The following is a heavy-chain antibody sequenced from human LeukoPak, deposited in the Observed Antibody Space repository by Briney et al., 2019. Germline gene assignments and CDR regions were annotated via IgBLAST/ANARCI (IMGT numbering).Heavy chain of an antibody. Sequence: GGSVTLFCTASGFTFSLYGMRGARQAPGKGLEWVSAISGSGGSSYYADSVKGRFTISRDNSKNTLSLQMNSLRAEDTAVYFCAKSIDAAGIAYWGQGTLVTVSS. V-gene: IGHV3-23*01. J-gene: IGHJ4*02. CDR3: AKSIDAAGIAY. CDR2: ISGSGGSS. D-gene: IGHD6-13*01. CDR1: GFTFSLYG.